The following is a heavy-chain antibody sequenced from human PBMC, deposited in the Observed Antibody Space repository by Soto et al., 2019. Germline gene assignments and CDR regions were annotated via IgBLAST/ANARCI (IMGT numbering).Heavy chain of an antibody. J-gene: IGHJ6*02. V-gene: IGHV3-30*18. D-gene: IGHD4-4*01. CDR1: GFSFDSYG. CDR3: AKESVEATYSYYGMDV. Sequence: GGSLRLSCAGSGFSFDSYGMHWVRQAPGKGLEWVATVSFDSKNKYYIDSVEGRFTISRDNSKNMLYLQMNSLRHEDTAVYYCAKESVEATYSYYGMDVWGPGTTVTVSS. CDR2: VSFDSKNK.